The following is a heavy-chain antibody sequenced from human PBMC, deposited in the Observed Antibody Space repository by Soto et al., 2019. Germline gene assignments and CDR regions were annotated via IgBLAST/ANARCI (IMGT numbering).Heavy chain of an antibody. J-gene: IGHJ4*02. Sequence: QVQLVESGGGLVKPGGSLRLSCEASGFTFSDYYMSWIRQAPGKGLEWVSYISSSGSAIDYADSLKGRFTISRDNAKNSRDLQMNSLRAEDTAVYYCASDRYGDKACDYWSQGTLVTVCS. V-gene: IGHV3-11*01. CDR1: GFTFSDYY. CDR3: ASDRYGDKACDY. CDR2: ISSSGSAI. D-gene: IGHD4-17*01.